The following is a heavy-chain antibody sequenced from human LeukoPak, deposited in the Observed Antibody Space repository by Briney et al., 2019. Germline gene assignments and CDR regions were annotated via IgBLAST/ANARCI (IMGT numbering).Heavy chain of an antibody. J-gene: IGHJ3*02. V-gene: IGHV4-59*08. CDR2: FHYRGST. Sequence: PSETLSPTCTVSGGSISSHYLSWIRQPPGKGLEWVGYFHYRGSTNYNPSLKSRVTISGDTSKNQFSLKLSSVTAADTAVYFCATNAGPAALDAVDIWGQGTMVTVSS. D-gene: IGHD2-2*01. CDR3: ATNAGPAALDAVDI. CDR1: GGSISSHY.